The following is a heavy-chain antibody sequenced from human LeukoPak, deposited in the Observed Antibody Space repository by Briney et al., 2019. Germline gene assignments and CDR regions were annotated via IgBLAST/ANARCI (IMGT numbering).Heavy chain of an antibody. Sequence: GGSLRLSCVASGFTFNNHGMSWVRQAPGKGLEWVSGISSGGYSTNYADSVKGRFTVSRDNSKNTLYLQMNSLRAEDTAVYYCAKDAPDYGDYWYNWFDPWGQGTLVTVSS. CDR2: ISSGGYST. D-gene: IGHD4-17*01. V-gene: IGHV3-23*01. J-gene: IGHJ5*02. CDR1: GFTFNNHG. CDR3: AKDAPDYGDYWYNWFDP.